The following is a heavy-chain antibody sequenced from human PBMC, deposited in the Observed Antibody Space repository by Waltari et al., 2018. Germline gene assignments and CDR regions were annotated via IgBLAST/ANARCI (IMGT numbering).Heavy chain of an antibody. CDR2: ISFDTTTT. CDR3: VRDSNSVSAKYYYGVDV. Sequence: EVLLVESGGGLVQPGGSLRLSCAASGLRFTRYSLVRVRQAPGEGPEWVAHISFDTTTTFHAVSVKGRFTISRDNAKKSLYLQMNGLRVDDTAVYYCVRDSNSVSAKYYYGVDVWGQGTRVTVS. J-gene: IGHJ6*02. D-gene: IGHD4-17*01. V-gene: IGHV3-48*01. CDR1: GLRFTRYS.